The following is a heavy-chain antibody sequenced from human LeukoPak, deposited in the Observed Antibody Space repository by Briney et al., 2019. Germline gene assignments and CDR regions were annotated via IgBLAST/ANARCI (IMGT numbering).Heavy chain of an antibody. V-gene: IGHV3-23*01. J-gene: IGHJ4*02. Sequence: GTSLRLSCAASGFTFSSYAMSWVRQAPGKGLDWVSAISVSGGSTYYAGSVKGRFTISRDNSKNTLYLQMNSLGAEDTAVYYCANRLGGEYYFDYWGQGTLVTVSS. D-gene: IGHD3-16*01. CDR2: ISVSGGST. CDR3: ANRLGGEYYFDY. CDR1: GFTFSSYA.